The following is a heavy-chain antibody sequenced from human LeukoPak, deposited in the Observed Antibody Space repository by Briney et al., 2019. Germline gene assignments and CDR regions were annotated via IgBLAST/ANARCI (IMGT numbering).Heavy chain of an antibody. CDR3: ARETLSSSGSIDY. CDR2: INPNSGGT. Sequence: ASVKVSCKASGYTFTGYYMHWVRQAPGQGFEWMGWINPNSGGTNYAQKFQGRVTMTRDTSISTAYMELSRLRSDDTAVYYCARETLSSSGSIDYWGQGTLVTVSS. J-gene: IGHJ4*02. V-gene: IGHV1-2*02. D-gene: IGHD1-26*01. CDR1: GYTFTGYY.